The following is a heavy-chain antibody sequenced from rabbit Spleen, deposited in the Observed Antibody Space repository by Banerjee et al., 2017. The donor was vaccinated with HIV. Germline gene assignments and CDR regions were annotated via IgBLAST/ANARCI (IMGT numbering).Heavy chain of an antibody. J-gene: IGHJ4*01. CDR3: ARDAGRGDYIDGLFNL. CDR1: GFSFSNKVV. D-gene: IGHD8-1*01. V-gene: IGHV1S45*01. Sequence: QEQLEESGGGLVKPEGSLTITCTASGFSFSNKVVMCWVRQAPGKGLEWIACINGITGKAVYATWAKGRFTFSKTSSTTVTLQMTSLTAADTATYFCARDAGRGDYIDGLFNLWGPGTPVTVS. CDR2: INGITGKA.